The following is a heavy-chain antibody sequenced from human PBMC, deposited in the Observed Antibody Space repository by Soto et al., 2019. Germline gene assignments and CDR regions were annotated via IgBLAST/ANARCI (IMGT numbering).Heavy chain of an antibody. D-gene: IGHD2-15*01. J-gene: IGHJ3*02. V-gene: IGHV3-7*01. CDR3: AREDKNTFDM. CDR2: IKLDGSEK. Sequence: EVQLVESGGGLVQPGGSLRLSCAASGFTFSSYWMSWARQAPGKGLEWVANIKLDGSEKSYVDSVKGRLTISRDNAKNSLFLQMDSLRADDTAVYYCAREDKNTFDMWGQGTMVTVSS. CDR1: GFTFSSYW.